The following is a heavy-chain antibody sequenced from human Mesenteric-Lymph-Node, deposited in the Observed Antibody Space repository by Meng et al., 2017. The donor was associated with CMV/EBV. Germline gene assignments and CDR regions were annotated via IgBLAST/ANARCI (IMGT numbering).Heavy chain of an antibody. Sequence: SETLSLTCTVSGDSISSGGYNWYWIRQHPGKGLEWIGYMYYGGSTQYNPSLKSRVTISVDTSKNQFSLKVNSVTAADTAVYYCARQLSYSSSSSYFDYWGQGTLVTVSS. V-gene: IGHV4-31*03. J-gene: IGHJ4*02. D-gene: IGHD6-6*01. CDR2: MYYGGST. CDR3: ARQLSYSSSSSYFDY. CDR1: GDSISSGGYN.